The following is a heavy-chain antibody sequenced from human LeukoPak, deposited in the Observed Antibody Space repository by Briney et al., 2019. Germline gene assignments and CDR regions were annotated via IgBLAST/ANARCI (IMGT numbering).Heavy chain of an antibody. Sequence: GESLKISCKGSGYRFPIYWIGWVRQMPGKGLEWMGIIHPGYSDTRYSPSFQGKVTISADKSIYTARLQWSSLKASDTAMYYCARLSGASWSNFDYWGQGTLVTVSS. CDR1: GYRFPIYW. J-gene: IGHJ4*02. CDR2: IHPGYSDT. D-gene: IGHD3-10*01. CDR3: ARLSGASWSNFDY. V-gene: IGHV5-51*01.